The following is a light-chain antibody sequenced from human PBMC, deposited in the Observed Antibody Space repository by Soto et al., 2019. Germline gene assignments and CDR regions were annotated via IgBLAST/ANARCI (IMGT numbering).Light chain of an antibody. CDR1: SSDIGGYNY. CDR2: DVT. CDR3: SSYATSSPYV. J-gene: IGLJ1*01. Sequence: QSALTQPASVSGSPGQSITISCTGTSSDIGGYNYVSWYQQHPGKVPKLMIYDVTNRPSGVSNRFSGSKSGDTASLTISDLRAEDEADYYCSSYATSSPYVFGTGTKVTVL. V-gene: IGLV2-14*01.